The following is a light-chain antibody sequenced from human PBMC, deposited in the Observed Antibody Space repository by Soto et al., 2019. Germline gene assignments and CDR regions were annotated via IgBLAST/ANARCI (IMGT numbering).Light chain of an antibody. CDR1: SSDVGEYDY. CDR2: DVS. V-gene: IGLV2-11*01. CDR3: CSYAGSRV. J-gene: IGLJ3*02. Sequence: QSALTQPRSVSGSPGQSVTISCTGTSSDVGEYDYVSWYQHHPGKAPKLMIYDVSQRPSGVPDRFSGSKSGNTASLTISGLQAEDEPHYYCCSYAGSRVFGGGTKLTVL.